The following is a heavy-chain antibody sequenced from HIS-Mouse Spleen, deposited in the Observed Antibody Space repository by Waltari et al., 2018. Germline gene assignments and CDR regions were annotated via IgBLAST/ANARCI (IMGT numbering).Heavy chain of an antibody. V-gene: IGHV1-18*01. CDR3: ARAGYSSGQRPLNWFDP. D-gene: IGHD6-19*01. CDR2: NRAEKGNT. CDR1: GYTFTSYG. J-gene: IGHJ5*02. Sequence: QVQLVQSGAEVKKPGASVKVSCKASGYTFTSYGISWVRQAPGQGLEWMGWNRAEKGNTNYAQKLHGRVTMATDTSTRTAYMELRSLRSDDTAGYYCARAGYSSGQRPLNWFDPWGQGTLVTVSS.